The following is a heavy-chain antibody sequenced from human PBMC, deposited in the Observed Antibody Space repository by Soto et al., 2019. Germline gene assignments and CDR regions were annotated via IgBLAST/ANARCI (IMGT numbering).Heavy chain of an antibody. CDR2: ISGSGST. V-gene: IGHV3-23*01. Sequence: GGSLRLSCAASGFTFSSYAMSWVRQAPGKGLEWVSTISGSGSTYYTGSVKGRFTISRDNSKNTLYLQMNSLRAEDTAVYYCANGRGINNNFDYWGQGTLVTVSS. CDR1: GFTFSSYA. D-gene: IGHD3-10*01. J-gene: IGHJ4*02. CDR3: ANGRGINNNFDY.